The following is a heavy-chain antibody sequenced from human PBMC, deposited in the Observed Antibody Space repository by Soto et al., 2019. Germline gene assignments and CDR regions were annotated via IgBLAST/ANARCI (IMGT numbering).Heavy chain of an antibody. J-gene: IGHJ4*02. CDR1: GGSISSGGYY. CDR2: IYYSGST. CDR3: ARSWVQLWEIFDY. Sequence: QVQLQESGPGLVKPSQTLSLTCTVSGGSISSGGYYWSWIRQHPGKGLEWIGYIYYSGSTYYNPSLKSRVTISVDTSKNQCSLKLSSVTAADTAVYYCARSWVQLWEIFDYWGQGTLVTVSS. D-gene: IGHD5-18*01. V-gene: IGHV4-31*03.